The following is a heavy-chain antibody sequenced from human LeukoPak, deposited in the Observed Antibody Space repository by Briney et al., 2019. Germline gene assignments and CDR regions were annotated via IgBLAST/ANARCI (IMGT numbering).Heavy chain of an antibody. CDR1: GFTFDDYA. Sequence: PGRSLRLSRAASGFTFDDYAMHWVRQAPGKGLEWVSGISWNSGSIGYADSVKGRFTISRDNAKNSLYLQMNSLRAEDTALYYCAKGGRFYDSSGYGAFDIWGQGTMVTVSS. J-gene: IGHJ3*02. D-gene: IGHD3-22*01. V-gene: IGHV3-9*01. CDR2: ISWNSGSI. CDR3: AKGGRFYDSSGYGAFDI.